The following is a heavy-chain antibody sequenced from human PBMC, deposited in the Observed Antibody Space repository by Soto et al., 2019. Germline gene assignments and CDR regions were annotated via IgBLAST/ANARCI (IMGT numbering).Heavy chain of an antibody. Sequence: VGSNRHSSRAAGVTCISYGMHWVSKESGKGLEWVSVIWYDGSNKYYADSVKGRFTISRDNSKNTLYLQMNSLRAEDTAVYYCARGGSSSGYLFDSWGQGTLVNVSS. D-gene: IGHD3-22*01. CDR2: IWYDGSNK. CDR1: GVTCISYG. V-gene: IGHV3-33*01. CDR3: ARGGSSSGYLFDS. J-gene: IGHJ4*02.